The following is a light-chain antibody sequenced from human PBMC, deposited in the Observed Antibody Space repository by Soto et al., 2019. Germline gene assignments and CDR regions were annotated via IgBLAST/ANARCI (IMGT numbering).Light chain of an antibody. CDR2: EVY. Sequence: QSALTQPASVSGSPGQSIAISCTGTSSDVGSYKYVSWYRQYPGKAPKLLIYEVYNRPSGVSNRFSGSKSGNTASLTISGLQVEDEGDYYCSTNVSRTSLRVFGGGTKLTVL. CDR3: STNVSRTSLRV. CDR1: SSDVGSYKY. J-gene: IGLJ2*01. V-gene: IGLV2-14*01.